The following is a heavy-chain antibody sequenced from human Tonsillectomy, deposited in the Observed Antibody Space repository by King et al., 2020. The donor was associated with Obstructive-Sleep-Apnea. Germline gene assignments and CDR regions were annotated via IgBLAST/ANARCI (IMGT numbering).Heavy chain of an antibody. CDR3: ARVSDIVTGFDY. CDR1: GGSIGSSSYY. J-gene: IGHJ4*02. Sequence: EVQLQESGPRLVKPSETLSLTCTVSGGSIGSSSYYWGWVRQTPGKGLEWVANIKQDGSEKYFVDSVKGRFTISRDNAKISLYLQMNSLRAEDTAVYYCARVSDIVTGFDYWGQGTLVTVSS. D-gene: IGHD3-9*01. V-gene: IGHV3-7*01. CDR2: IKQDGSEK.